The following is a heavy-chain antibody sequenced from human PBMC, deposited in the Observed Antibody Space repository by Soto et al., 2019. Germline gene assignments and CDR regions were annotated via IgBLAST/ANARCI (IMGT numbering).Heavy chain of an antibody. Sequence: GGSLRLSCTASGFTFGSYAMHWARQAPGKGLEWVAVISYDGSNKYYADSVKGRFTISRDNSKNTLYLQMNSLRAEDTAVYYCARSVVVVPAASYYYYGMDVWGQGTTVTVSS. V-gene: IGHV3-30-3*01. CDR1: GFTFGSYA. CDR3: ARSVVVVPAASYYYYGMDV. CDR2: ISYDGSNK. D-gene: IGHD2-2*01. J-gene: IGHJ6*02.